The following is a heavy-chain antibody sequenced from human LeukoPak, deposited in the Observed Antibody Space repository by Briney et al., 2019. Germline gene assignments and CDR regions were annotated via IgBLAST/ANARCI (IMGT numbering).Heavy chain of an antibody. CDR3: AKDSGYYDSSGPKGH. CDR1: GFTFSSYA. CDR2: ISGSGGST. V-gene: IGHV3-23*01. D-gene: IGHD3-22*01. Sequence: GGSLRLSCAASGFTFSSYAMSWVRQAPGKGLEWVSAISGSGGSTYYADSVKGRFTISRDNSKNTLYLQMNSLRAEDTAVYYCAKDSGYYDSSGPKGHWGQGTLVTVSS. J-gene: IGHJ4*02.